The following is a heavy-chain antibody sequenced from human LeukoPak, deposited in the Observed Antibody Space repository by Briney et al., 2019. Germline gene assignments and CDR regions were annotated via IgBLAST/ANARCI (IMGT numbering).Heavy chain of an antibody. CDR1: RFIFSSYA. J-gene: IGHJ4*02. CDR2: ISNDGSNS. D-gene: IGHD4-17*01. CDR3: ARAFSTTAFDY. V-gene: IGHV3-30*04. Sequence: GGPLRLSCAASRFIFSSYAMHGLRQAPGKGREWVAVISNDGSNSYYADSVKGRFTISRDNSKNTLYLQMNILRAEDTAVYYCARAFSTTAFDYWGQGTLVTVSS.